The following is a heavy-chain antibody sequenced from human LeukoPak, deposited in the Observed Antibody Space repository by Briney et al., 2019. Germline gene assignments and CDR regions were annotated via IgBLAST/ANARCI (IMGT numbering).Heavy chain of an antibody. Sequence: NWNGGSTGYAVKGRFTISRDNSKNTLYLQMNSLRAEDTAVYYCAHARHYDSSGYDIWGQGTMVTVSS. CDR3: AHARHYDSSGYDI. D-gene: IGHD3-22*01. V-gene: IGHV3-20*03. CDR2: NWNGGST. J-gene: IGHJ3*02.